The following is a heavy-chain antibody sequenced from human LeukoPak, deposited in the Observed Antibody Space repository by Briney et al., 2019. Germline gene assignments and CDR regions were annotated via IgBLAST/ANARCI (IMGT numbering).Heavy chain of an antibody. CDR1: GYTFTGYY. Sequence: ASVKVSCKASGYTFTGYYMHWVRQAPGQGLEWMGWINPDSGGTNYAQKFQGRVTVTRDTSISTAYMELSRLRSDDTAVYYCARSKWFGELFGYFDYWGQGTLVTVSS. D-gene: IGHD3-10*01. V-gene: IGHV1-2*02. CDR2: INPDSGGT. CDR3: ARSKWFGELFGYFDY. J-gene: IGHJ4*02.